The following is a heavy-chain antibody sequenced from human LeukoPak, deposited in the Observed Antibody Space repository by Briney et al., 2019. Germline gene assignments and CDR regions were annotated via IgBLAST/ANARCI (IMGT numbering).Heavy chain of an antibody. J-gene: IGHJ4*02. D-gene: IGHD5-24*01. CDR2: MYSSGST. Sequence: SETLSLTCTVSGGSISSSSYYWGWIRQPPGKGLEWIGSMYSSGSTYYNPSLKSRVTISVDTSKNQFSLKLGSVTAADTAVYYCATTPRDGYPFDYWGQGTLVTVSS. CDR1: GGSISSSSYY. V-gene: IGHV4-39*07. CDR3: ATTPRDGYPFDY.